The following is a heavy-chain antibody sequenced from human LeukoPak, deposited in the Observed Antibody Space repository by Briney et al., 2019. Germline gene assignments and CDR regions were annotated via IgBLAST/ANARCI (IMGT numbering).Heavy chain of an antibody. CDR1: GFTFSSYG. Sequence: GGPLRLSCAASGFTFSSYGINWVRQAPGKGLEYVAAISSNGDRTYYANSVKGRFTISRDNSKNTLYLQMGSLRAEDTAVYYCARESYSSSWTFDYWGQGTLVTVSS. D-gene: IGHD6-13*01. J-gene: IGHJ4*02. CDR3: ARESYSSSWTFDY. CDR2: ISSNGDRT. V-gene: IGHV3-64*01.